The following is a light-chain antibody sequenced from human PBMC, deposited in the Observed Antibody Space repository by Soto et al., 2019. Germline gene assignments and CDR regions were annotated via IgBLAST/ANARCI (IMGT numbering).Light chain of an antibody. CDR3: QQRSDSIT. V-gene: IGKV3-11*01. CDR1: QRVSTN. Sequence: EIVMTQSPATLSVSPGERATLSCRASQRVSTNLAWFQQRPGQTPRLLIYDESTRAPGIPARFSGRGSGADFTLTISSLEPEDFAVYYCQQRSDSITFGQGTRLEIK. CDR2: DES. J-gene: IGKJ5*01.